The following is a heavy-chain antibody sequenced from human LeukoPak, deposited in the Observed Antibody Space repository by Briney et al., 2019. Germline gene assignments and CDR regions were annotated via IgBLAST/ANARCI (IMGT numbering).Heavy chain of an antibody. CDR1: GDSVSSNSAA. J-gene: IGHJ4*02. V-gene: IGHV6-1*01. CDR3: AKGAVAHFDC. Sequence: SQTLSLTCAISGDSVSSNSAAWNWIRQSPSRGLEWLGRTYYRSKWYNDYAVSMKGRITINTDTSKNQFSLQLNSVTPEDTAVYYCAKGAVAHFDCRGQGTLVTVSS. CDR2: TYYRSKWYN. D-gene: IGHD6-19*01.